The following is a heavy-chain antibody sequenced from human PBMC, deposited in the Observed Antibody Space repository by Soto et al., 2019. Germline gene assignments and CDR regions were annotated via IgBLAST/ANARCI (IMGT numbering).Heavy chain of an antibody. Sequence: GASVEASSKACGYTFTSYALHWVRQAPGQRLEWMGWINAGNGNTKYSQKLQGRVTIARDTSASTAYMELSSLRSEDTTVYYCARDWAATSYLDYWGQGTLVTVSS. CDR3: ARDWAATSYLDY. D-gene: IGHD2-15*01. CDR1: GYTFTSYA. CDR2: INAGNGNT. J-gene: IGHJ4*02. V-gene: IGHV1-3*01.